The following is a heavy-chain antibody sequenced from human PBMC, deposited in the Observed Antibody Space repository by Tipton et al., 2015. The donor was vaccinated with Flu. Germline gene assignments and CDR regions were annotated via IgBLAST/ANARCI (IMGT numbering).Heavy chain of an antibody. Sequence: TLSLTCTVSDGSISSGSYYWSWIRQSAGKGLEWIGRIYTTGSTNYNPSLRSRVTISGDTSKNQFSLQLNSVTAEDTAVYYCARSPSYSGSGIYPYYFDDWGQGTLVTVSS. V-gene: IGHV4-61*02. CDR3: ARSPSYSGSGIYPYYFDD. CDR2: IYTTGST. D-gene: IGHD3-10*01. CDR1: DGSISSGSYY. J-gene: IGHJ4*02.